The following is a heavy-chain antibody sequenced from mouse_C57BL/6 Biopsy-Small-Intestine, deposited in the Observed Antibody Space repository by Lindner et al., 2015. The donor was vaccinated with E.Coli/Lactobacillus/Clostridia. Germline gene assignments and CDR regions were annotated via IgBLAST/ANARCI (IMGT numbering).Heavy chain of an antibody. J-gene: IGHJ3*01. CDR2: IDPENGDT. V-gene: IGHV14-4*01. CDR1: GFSIKDDY. CDR3: AREVFAH. Sequence: VQLQESGAELVRPGASVKLSCTASGFSIKDDYMHWVKQRPEQGLEWIGWIDPENGDTEYASKFQGKATVTADTSSNTAYMQLNSLTSEDSAVYYCAREVFAHWGQGTLVTVSA.